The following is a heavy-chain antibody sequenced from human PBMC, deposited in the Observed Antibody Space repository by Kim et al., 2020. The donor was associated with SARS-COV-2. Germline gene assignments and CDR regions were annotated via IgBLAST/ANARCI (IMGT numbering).Heavy chain of an antibody. CDR3: ARGFDL. CDR2: SSSGST. V-gene: IGHV4-59*09. J-gene: IGHJ2*01. Sequence: SSSGSTTYNPSLKSRVTISVDTSKNQFSLKLSSVTAADTAVYYCARGFDLWGRGTLVTVSS.